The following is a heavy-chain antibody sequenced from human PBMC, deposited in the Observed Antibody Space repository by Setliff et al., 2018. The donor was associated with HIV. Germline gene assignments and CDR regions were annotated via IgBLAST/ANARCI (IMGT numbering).Heavy chain of an antibody. V-gene: IGHV4-34*01. J-gene: IGHJ4*02. CDR3: ARGKWLVRSFLFDY. Sequence: SETLSLTCAVYGESFSGYDWTWIRQPPGEGLEWIGEINHSGRTNHSPSLKSRVTISVDTSKNQFCLRLNSVTAADTAVYYCARGKWLVRSFLFDYWGQGSLVTVSS. CDR1: GESFSGYD. D-gene: IGHD6-19*01. CDR2: INHSGRT.